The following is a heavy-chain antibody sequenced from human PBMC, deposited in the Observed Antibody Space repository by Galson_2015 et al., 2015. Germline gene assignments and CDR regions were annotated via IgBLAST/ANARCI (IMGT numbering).Heavy chain of an antibody. V-gene: IGHV1-2*04. D-gene: IGHD3-3*01. J-gene: IGHJ4*02. CDR2: INPNSGGT. CDR1: GYTFTGYY. CDR3: ARGGVQLLSPILEWSNTGNDY. Sequence: SVKVSCKASGYTFTGYYMHWVRQAPGQGLEWMGWINPNSGGTNYAQKFQGWVTMTRDTSISTAHMELSSLRSEDTAVYYCARGGVQLLSPILEWSNTGNDYWGQGTLVTVSS.